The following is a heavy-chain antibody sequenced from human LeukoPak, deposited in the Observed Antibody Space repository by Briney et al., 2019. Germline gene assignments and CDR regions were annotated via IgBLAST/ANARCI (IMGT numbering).Heavy chain of an antibody. CDR2: VYYSGTT. CDR1: GGSISLSYYY. CDR3: ARGPKKGWLQSLEDYYYYMDV. Sequence: PSETLSLTCSVSGGSISLSYYYWGWIRQPPGKALEWIGSVYYSGTTSYNPSLKSRVTISVDMSKNHFSLKLSSVTAADTAVYYCARGPKKGWLQSLEDYYYYMDVWGKGTTVTISS. D-gene: IGHD5-24*01. V-gene: IGHV4-39*07. J-gene: IGHJ6*03.